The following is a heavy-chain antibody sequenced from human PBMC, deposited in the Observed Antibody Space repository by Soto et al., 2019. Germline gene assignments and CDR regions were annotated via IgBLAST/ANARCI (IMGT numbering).Heavy chain of an antibody. Sequence: GASVKVSCKASGGTFSSYTISWVRQAPGQGLEWMGRIIPILGIANYAQKFQGRVTITADKSTSTAYMELSSLRSEDTAVYYCARDFCGGSCGWFDPWGQGTLVTVSS. CDR1: GGTFSSYT. J-gene: IGHJ5*02. V-gene: IGHV1-69*04. CDR2: IIPILGIA. D-gene: IGHD2-15*01. CDR3: ARDFCGGSCGWFDP.